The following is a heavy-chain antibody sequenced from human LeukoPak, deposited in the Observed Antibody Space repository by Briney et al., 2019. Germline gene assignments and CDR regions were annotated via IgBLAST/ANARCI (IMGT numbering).Heavy chain of an antibody. CDR3: VGAAADTTPRP. Sequence: GGSLRLSCAASGFTLSNYWMHWVRQGPGKGLVWVSRVSKDGSSTAYADSVRGRFTISRDNAKNTLYLQMNSLRAEDTAVYYCVGAAADTTPRPWGQGTLVTVSS. V-gene: IGHV3-74*01. CDR2: VSKDGSST. J-gene: IGHJ4*02. CDR1: GFTLSNYW. D-gene: IGHD6-13*01.